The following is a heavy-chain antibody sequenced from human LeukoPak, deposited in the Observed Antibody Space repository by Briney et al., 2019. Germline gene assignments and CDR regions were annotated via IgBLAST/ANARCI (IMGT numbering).Heavy chain of an antibody. Sequence: PGGSLRLSCAASGFTFSSYWMHWVRQAPGKGLVWVSRINSDGSSTSYADSVKGRFTISRDNAKNTLYRQRNGLRAEDTAVYYCARDLEFKQHLDYWGQGTLVTVS. J-gene: IGHJ4*02. CDR1: GFTFSSYW. CDR2: INSDGSST. V-gene: IGHV3-74*01. D-gene: IGHD6-13*01. CDR3: ARDLEFKQHLDY.